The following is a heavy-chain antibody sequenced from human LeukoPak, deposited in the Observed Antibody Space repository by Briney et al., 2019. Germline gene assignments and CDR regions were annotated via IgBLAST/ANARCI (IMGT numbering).Heavy chain of an antibody. Sequence: SETLSLTCTVSGASISSSSYYWGWIRQPPGKGLEWIGNIYYSGSTYYNPSLKSRVTISVDTSKNQFSLKLNSVTAADTAVYYCARAGYGDSDFDYWGQGTLVTVSS. D-gene: IGHD4-17*01. CDR2: IYYSGST. V-gene: IGHV4-39*07. J-gene: IGHJ4*02. CDR1: GASISSSSYY. CDR3: ARAGYGDSDFDY.